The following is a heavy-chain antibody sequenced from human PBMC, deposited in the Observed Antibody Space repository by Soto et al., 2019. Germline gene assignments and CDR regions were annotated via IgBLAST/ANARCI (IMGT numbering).Heavy chain of an antibody. CDR3: ARASGTYYDFWSGYYGMDV. CDR1: GFTLGSYS. V-gene: IGHV3-48*02. Sequence: GGSLRLSCLASGFTLGSYSMNWVRQAPGKGLEWVSYISSSSSTIYYADSVKGRFTISRDNAKNSLYLQMNSLRDEDTAVYYCARASGTYYDFWSGYYGMDVWGQGTTVTVSS. CDR2: ISSSSSTI. D-gene: IGHD3-3*01. J-gene: IGHJ6*02.